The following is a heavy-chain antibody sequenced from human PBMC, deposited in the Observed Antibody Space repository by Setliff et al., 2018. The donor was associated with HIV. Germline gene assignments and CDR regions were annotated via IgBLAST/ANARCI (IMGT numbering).Heavy chain of an antibody. Sequence: ASVKVSCKASGYNSNSYDINWVRQATGQGPEWMGWMNPDSGNTGSEKNFQGRLPITGNTSISTAYMELGSLGVDDLAVYFCARTRGGGSSVYYYYYMDVWGQGTAFTVSS. D-gene: IGHD3-16*01. CDR1: GYNSNSYD. CDR2: MNPDSGNT. V-gene: IGHV1-8*01. CDR3: ARTRGGGSSVYYYYYMDV. J-gene: IGHJ6*03.